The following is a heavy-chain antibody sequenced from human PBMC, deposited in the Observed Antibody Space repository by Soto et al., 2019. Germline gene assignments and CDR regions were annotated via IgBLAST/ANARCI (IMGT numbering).Heavy chain of an antibody. CDR1: GFTFSDYY. J-gene: IGHJ5*02. CDR3: ARDDSSGYYLATNWFDP. Sequence: QVQLVESGGGLVKPGGSLRLSCAASGFTFSDYYMSWIRQAPGKGLEWVSYISSSGSTIYYADSVKGRFTISRDNAKNSVYLQMNSLRAEDTAVYYCARDDSSGYYLATNWFDPWGQGTLVTVSS. V-gene: IGHV3-11*01. CDR2: ISSSGSTI. D-gene: IGHD3-22*01.